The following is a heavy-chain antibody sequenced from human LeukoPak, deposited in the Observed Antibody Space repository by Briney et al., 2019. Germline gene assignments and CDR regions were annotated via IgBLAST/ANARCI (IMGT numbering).Heavy chain of an antibody. V-gene: IGHV4-34*01. CDR2: INHSGST. D-gene: IGHD2-15*01. Sequence: SETLSLTCAVYGGSFSGYYWSWIRQPPGKGLEWIGEINHSGSTNYNPSLKSRVTISVGTSKNQFSLKLSSVTAADTAVYYCARGEYCSGGSCYSGYWFDPWGQGTLVTVSS. J-gene: IGHJ5*02. CDR1: GGSFSGYY. CDR3: ARGEYCSGGSCYSGYWFDP.